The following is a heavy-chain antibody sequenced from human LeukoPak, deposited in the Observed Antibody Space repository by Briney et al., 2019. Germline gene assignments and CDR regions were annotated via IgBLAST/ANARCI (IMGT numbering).Heavy chain of an antibody. V-gene: IGHV3-7*03. CDR3: ARDQYDTWSRRGNFDS. CDR1: GFTFGKYW. D-gene: IGHD3-3*01. J-gene: IGHJ4*02. CDR2: IKLDGSEK. Sequence: GGSLRLSCVASGFTFGKYWMSWVRQAPGKGPGWVANIKLDGSEKNYVDSVKGRFTISRDNTKNSLYLQMNSLRVEDTAVFYCARDQYDTWSRRGNFDSWGQGTLVIVSS.